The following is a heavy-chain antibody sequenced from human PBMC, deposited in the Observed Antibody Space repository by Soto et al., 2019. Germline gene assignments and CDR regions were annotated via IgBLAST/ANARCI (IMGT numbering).Heavy chain of an antibody. CDR1: GFTFSSYA. CDR2: ISGSGGST. V-gene: IGHV3-23*01. Sequence: EVQLLESGGDLVQPGGSLRLSCAASGFTFSSYAMSWVRQAPGKGLEWVSAISGSGGSTYYADSVKGRFTISRDNSKNTLYLQMNSLRAEDTAVYYCASGYSSGWDPFDYWGQGTLVTDSS. J-gene: IGHJ4*02. D-gene: IGHD6-19*01. CDR3: ASGYSSGWDPFDY.